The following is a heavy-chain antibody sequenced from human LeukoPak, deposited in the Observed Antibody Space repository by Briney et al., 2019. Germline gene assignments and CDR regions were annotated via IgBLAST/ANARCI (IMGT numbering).Heavy chain of an antibody. D-gene: IGHD4-23*01. V-gene: IGHV3-30-3*01. CDR1: GFTFSSYA. CDR3: AREGLPNYGGNSAFDY. J-gene: IGHJ4*02. CDR2: ISYDGSNK. Sequence: GRSLRLSCAASGFTFSSYAMHWVRQAPGKGLEWVAVISYDGSNKYYADSVKGRFTISRDNSKNTLYLQMNSLRAEDTAVYYCAREGLPNYGGNSAFDYWGQGTLVTASS.